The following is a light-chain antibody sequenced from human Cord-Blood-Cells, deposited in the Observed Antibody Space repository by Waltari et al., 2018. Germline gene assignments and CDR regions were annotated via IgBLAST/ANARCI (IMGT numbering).Light chain of an antibody. CDR3: SSYTSSSTYV. J-gene: IGLJ1*01. V-gene: IGLV2-14*01. CDR1: TSDVVGYNY. CDR2: DVS. Sequence: QSALTQPAPVSGSPRQSITISCTGTTSDVVGYNYVPWYQQHPGKAPKLMIYDVSKRPSGVSNRFSGSKSGNTASLTISGLQAEDEADYYCSSYTSSSTYVFGTGTKVTVL.